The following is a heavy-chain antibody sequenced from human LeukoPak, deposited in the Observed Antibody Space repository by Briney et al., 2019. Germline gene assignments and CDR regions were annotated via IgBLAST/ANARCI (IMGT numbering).Heavy chain of an antibody. J-gene: IGHJ6*03. CDR2: TRNKANSYTT. CDR3: AREAGYSYGSPYYYYMDV. CDR1: GFTVSSNY. V-gene: IGHV3-72*01. Sequence: PGGSLRLSCAASGFTVSSNYMSWVRQAPGKGLEWVGRTRNKANSYTTEYAASVKGRFTISRDDSKNSLYLQMNSLKTEDTAVYYCAREAGYSYGSPYYYYMDVWGKGTTVTISS. D-gene: IGHD5-18*01.